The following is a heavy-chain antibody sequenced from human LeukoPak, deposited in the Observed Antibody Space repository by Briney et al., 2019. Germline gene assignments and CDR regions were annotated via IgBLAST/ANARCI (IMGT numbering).Heavy chain of an antibody. Sequence: SETLSLTCTVSGGSISSYYWSWIRQPPGKGLEWIGYIYYSGSTNYNPSLKSRVTISVDTSKNQFSLKLSSVAAADTAVYYCARDRGTDFDYWGQGTLVTVSS. V-gene: IGHV4-59*01. J-gene: IGHJ4*02. CDR1: GGSISSYY. CDR3: ARDRGTDFDY. CDR2: IYYSGST.